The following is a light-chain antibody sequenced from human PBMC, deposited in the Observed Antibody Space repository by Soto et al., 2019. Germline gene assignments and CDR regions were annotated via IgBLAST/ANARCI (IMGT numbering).Light chain of an antibody. CDR2: GAS. Sequence: EIVLTQSPATLCLSPGERATLSCRASQSVSSYLAWYQQKPGQAPRLLIYGASTRATGIPARFSGSGSGTDFTLTIRRLEPEDFAVYYCQHYASSALTFGGGTKVDIK. CDR1: QSVSSY. CDR3: QHYASSALT. V-gene: IGKV3-20*01. J-gene: IGKJ4*01.